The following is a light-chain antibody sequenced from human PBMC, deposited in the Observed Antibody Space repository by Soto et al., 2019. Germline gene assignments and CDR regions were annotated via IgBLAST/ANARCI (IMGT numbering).Light chain of an antibody. Sequence: IVLTQSPATLSLSPGERATLSCRASQSVSRYLAWYQQKPGQAPRLLIYDVSDRATGIPARFSGSGSGTDFTLTISSLEPEDFAVYYCQQGSNWPPRTFGQGTKVDIK. CDR3: QQGSNWPPRT. CDR1: QSVSRY. V-gene: IGKV3-11*01. CDR2: DVS. J-gene: IGKJ1*01.